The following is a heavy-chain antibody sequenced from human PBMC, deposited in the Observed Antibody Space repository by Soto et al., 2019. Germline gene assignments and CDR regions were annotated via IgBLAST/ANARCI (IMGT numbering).Heavy chain of an antibody. Sequence: PGESLTISCTGFGYTFTTFWISWVRQMPGKGLEWMGRIDPRDSQTNYSPSFQGHVTISVDKSISTAYLQWDSLKASDTAMYYCARLFCATDTCDSWFDPWGQGTLVTVSS. V-gene: IGHV5-10-1*01. CDR2: IDPRDSQT. D-gene: IGHD2-15*01. J-gene: IGHJ5*02. CDR1: GYTFTTFW. CDR3: ARLFCATDTCDSWFDP.